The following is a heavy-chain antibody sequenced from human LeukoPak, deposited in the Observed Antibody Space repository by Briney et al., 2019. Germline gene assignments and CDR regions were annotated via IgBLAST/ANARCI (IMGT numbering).Heavy chain of an antibody. J-gene: IGHJ2*01. CDR2: ISGSGTYI. CDR1: GFTFSSYS. Sequence: GGSLRLSCAASGFTFSSYSMNWVRQAPGKGLEWVSAISGSGTYIYYADSVKGRFTISRDNAKNSLYLQMNSLRAEDTAVYYCATDGGTDTHDWYFDLWGRGTQVTVSS. CDR3: ATDGGTDTHDWYFDL. D-gene: IGHD3-16*01. V-gene: IGHV3-21*01.